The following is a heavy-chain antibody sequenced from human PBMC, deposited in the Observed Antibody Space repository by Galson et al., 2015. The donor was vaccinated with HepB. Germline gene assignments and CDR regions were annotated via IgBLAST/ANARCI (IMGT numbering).Heavy chain of an antibody. V-gene: IGHV4-59*01. CDR2: IYYTGSY. Sequence: ETLSLTCTVSNGSISSYYWNWIRQVPGKGLEWIGYIYYTGSYKYNPSLKNRLTISADTSKNQFSLRLRSVTAADTAMYYCARIRSYNWNEDAFDYWGRGTLVTVSS. D-gene: IGHD1-20*01. CDR1: NGSISSYY. J-gene: IGHJ4*02. CDR3: ARIRSYNWNEDAFDY.